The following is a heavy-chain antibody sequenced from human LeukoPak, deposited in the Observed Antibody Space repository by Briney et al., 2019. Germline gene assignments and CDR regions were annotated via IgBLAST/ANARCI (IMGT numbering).Heavy chain of an antibody. V-gene: IGHV4-59*08. Sequence: SETLSLTCTVSGGSISSYYWSWIRQPPRKGLEWIGYIYYSGSTNYNPSLKSLVTISVDTSKNQFSLKMASVTAADTAVYYCASRGVAAAYDAFDIWGQGTMVTVSS. CDR2: IYYSGST. D-gene: IGHD6-13*01. CDR1: GGSISSYY. J-gene: IGHJ3*02. CDR3: ASRGVAAAYDAFDI.